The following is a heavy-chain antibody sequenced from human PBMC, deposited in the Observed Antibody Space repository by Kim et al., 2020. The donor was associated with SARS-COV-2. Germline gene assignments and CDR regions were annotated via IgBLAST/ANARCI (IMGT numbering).Heavy chain of an antibody. CDR3: ARDPGPPSSWLPILPGGYYNGMGV. CDR2: IYYSGST. V-gene: IGHV4-39*07. D-gene: IGHD6-13*01. Sequence: SETLSLTCTVSGGSISSSSYYWGWIRQPPGKGLEWIGSIYYSGSTYYNPSLKSRVTISVDTSKNQFSLKLSSVTAADTAVYYCARDPGPPSSWLPILPGGYYNGMGVWGQGTTVTVSS. CDR1: GGSISSSSYY. J-gene: IGHJ6*02.